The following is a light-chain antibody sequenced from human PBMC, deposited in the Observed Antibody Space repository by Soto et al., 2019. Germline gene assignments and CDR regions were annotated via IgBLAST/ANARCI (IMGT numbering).Light chain of an antibody. Sequence: QTVLTQPPSVSAAPGQKVTISCSGSSSNIENNYVSWYQQLPGTAPKLLIYDNNKRPSGIPARFSGSKSGTSATLGITGLQTGDEADYYCGTWDSSLSAGVFGGGTQLTVL. CDR3: GTWDSSLSAGV. CDR2: DNN. V-gene: IGLV1-51*01. J-gene: IGLJ7*01. CDR1: SSNIENNY.